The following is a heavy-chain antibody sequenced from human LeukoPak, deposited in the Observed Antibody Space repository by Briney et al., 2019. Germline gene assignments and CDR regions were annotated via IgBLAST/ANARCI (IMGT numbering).Heavy chain of an antibody. D-gene: IGHD3-22*01. J-gene: IGHJ4*02. CDR2: IRSKANSYAT. Sequence: GGSLRLSCAASGFTFSGSAMHWVRQASGKGLEWVGRIRSKANSYATAYAASVKGRFTISRDDSKNTAYLQMNSLKTEDTAVYYCTGHYYDSSGYSAPFDYWGQGTLVTVSS. CDR1: GFTFSGSA. CDR3: TGHYYDSSGYSAPFDY. V-gene: IGHV3-73*01.